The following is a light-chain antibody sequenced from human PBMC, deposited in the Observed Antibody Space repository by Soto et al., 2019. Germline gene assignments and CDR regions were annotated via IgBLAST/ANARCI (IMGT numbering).Light chain of an antibody. CDR1: QSVCSY. Sequence: EIVMTQSPDTLSVSPGERATLSCRSSQSVCSYLAWYQQKPGQAPRLLIYAASTRATGIPARFSGSGSGTEFTLTISSLQSEDFAVYYCQQCNDWPLTFGQGTKVEIK. CDR3: QQCNDWPLT. J-gene: IGKJ2*01. V-gene: IGKV3-15*01. CDR2: AAS.